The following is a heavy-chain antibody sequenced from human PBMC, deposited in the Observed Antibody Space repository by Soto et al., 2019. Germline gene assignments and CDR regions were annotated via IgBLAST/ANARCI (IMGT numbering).Heavy chain of an antibody. Sequence: GGSLRLSCAASGFTFSRYAIHWVRQAPGRGLEWVAVISRDGTNKYYVDSVKGRFTISRDNSRNTLYLQMNSLRHEDAAVYYCARSRSGAVADSFDFWGQGTLVTVYS. CDR2: ISRDGTNK. CDR1: GFTFSRYA. V-gene: IGHV3-30*04. D-gene: IGHD3-10*01. J-gene: IGHJ4*02. CDR3: ARSRSGAVADSFDF.